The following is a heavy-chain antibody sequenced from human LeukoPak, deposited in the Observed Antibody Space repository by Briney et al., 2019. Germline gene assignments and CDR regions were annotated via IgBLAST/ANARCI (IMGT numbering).Heavy chain of an antibody. D-gene: IGHD3-10*01. Sequence: GASVKVSCKASGYTFTGYYMHWVRQAPGQGLEWMGWINPNSGGTNHAQKFQGRVTMTRDTSISTAYMELSRLRSDDMAVYYCARDRPLDGDDYYGFYYFDYWGQGTLVTVSS. CDR2: INPNSGGT. J-gene: IGHJ4*02. CDR3: ARDRPLDGDDYYGFYYFDY. CDR1: GYTFTGYY. V-gene: IGHV1-2*02.